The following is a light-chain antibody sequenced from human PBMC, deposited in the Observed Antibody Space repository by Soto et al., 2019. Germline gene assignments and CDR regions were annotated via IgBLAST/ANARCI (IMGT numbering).Light chain of an antibody. J-gene: IGKJ1*01. CDR2: AAS. Sequence: EIVLTQSPGTLSLSPGERATLSCRASQSLSSSYLAWYQQKPGQAPRLLIYAASSRATGIPDRFSGSESGTDFTLTISRLEPEDFAVYYCQQYAGSPWTFGQGTKVEIK. CDR1: QSLSSSY. CDR3: QQYAGSPWT. V-gene: IGKV3-20*01.